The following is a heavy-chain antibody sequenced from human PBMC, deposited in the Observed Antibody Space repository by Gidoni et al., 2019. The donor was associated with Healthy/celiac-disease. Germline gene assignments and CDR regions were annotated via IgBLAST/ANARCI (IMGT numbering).Heavy chain of an antibody. CDR3: GYSSGYYLGGAFDI. V-gene: IGHV4-39*01. J-gene: IGHJ3*02. CDR1: GGSISSSSYY. D-gene: IGHD3-22*01. CDR2: IYYSGST. Sequence: QLQLQEPGPGLVKPSETLSLTCTVSGGSISSSSYYWGWIRQPPGKGLEWIGSIYYSGSTYYNPSLKSRVTISVDTSKNQFSLKLSSVTAADTAVYYCGYSSGYYLGGAFDIWGQGTMVTVSS.